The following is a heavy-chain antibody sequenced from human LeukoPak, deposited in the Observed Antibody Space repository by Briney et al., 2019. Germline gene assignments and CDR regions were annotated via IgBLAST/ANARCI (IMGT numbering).Heavy chain of an antibody. CDR3: ARGVGYCSSTSCYWWFDP. CDR1: GFTFSSYW. V-gene: IGHV3-74*01. CDR2: INSDGSST. D-gene: IGHD2-2*01. J-gene: IGHJ5*02. Sequence: QPGGSLRLSCAASGFTFSSYWMHWVRQAPGKGLVWVSRINSDGSSTSYADSVKGRFTISRDNAKSTLYLQMNSLRAEDTAVYYCARGVGYCSSTSCYWWFDPWGQGTLVTVSS.